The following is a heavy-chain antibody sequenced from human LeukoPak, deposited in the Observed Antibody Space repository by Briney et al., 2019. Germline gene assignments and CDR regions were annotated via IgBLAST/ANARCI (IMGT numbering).Heavy chain of an antibody. V-gene: IGHV3-53*01. CDR2: IYSGGST. Sequence: GGSLRLSCAASGFTFSTNAMSWVRRAPGKGLEWVSVIYSGGSTYYADSVKGRFTISRDNSKNTLYLQMNSLRAEDTAVYYCARGQMATTYYYYYGMDVWGQGTTVTVSS. CDR1: GFTFSTNA. J-gene: IGHJ6*02. CDR3: ARGQMATTYYYYYGMDV. D-gene: IGHD5-24*01.